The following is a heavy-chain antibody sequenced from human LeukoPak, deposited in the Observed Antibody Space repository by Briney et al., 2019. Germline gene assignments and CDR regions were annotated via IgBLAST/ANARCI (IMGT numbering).Heavy chain of an antibody. CDR2: IYYSGST. D-gene: IGHD3-22*01. CDR3: ARGYYDSSGYLISYNWFDP. J-gene: IGHJ5*02. Sequence: SETLSLTCTVSGGSISHYYWSWIRQPPGKGLEWIGYIYYSGSTNYNPSLKSRVTISVDTSKNQFSLKLSSVTAADTAVYYCARGYYDSSGYLISYNWFDPWGQGALVTVSS. V-gene: IGHV4-59*01. CDR1: GGSISHYY.